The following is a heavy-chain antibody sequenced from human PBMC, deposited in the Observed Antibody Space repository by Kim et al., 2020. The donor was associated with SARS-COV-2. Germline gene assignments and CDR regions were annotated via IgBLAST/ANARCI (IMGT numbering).Heavy chain of an antibody. J-gene: IGHJ4*02. D-gene: IGHD3-16*01. CDR3: AKEWGDDY. CDR1: GFTFSSYA. V-gene: IGHV3-23*01. CDR2: ISRSGVTT. Sequence: GESLRLSCVVSGFTFSSYAMSWVRQAPGKGLEWVSVISRSGVTTKYSDSAKGRFTISRDNSKNTLYLEMNGLTAEDSAVYFCAKEWGDDYWGQGTLVTVS.